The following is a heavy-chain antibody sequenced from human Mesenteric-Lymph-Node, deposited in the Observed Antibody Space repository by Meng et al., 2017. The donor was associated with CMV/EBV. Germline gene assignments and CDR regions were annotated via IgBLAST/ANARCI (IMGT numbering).Heavy chain of an antibody. CDR3: ARRGNYDSDYSEY. CDR1: VDSISNSPYY. D-gene: IGHD3-22*01. V-gene: IGHV4-39*01. Sequence: QLQQQGLGPGLVKPSEPLSLSFIVSVDSISNSPYYWTWIRQPPGKGLEWIGSVHHSGTTYYNPSLKGRLTISVDTSANLFSLRLTTVTAADTATYYCARRGNYDSDYSEYWGQGTLVTVSS. CDR2: VHHSGTT. J-gene: IGHJ4*02.